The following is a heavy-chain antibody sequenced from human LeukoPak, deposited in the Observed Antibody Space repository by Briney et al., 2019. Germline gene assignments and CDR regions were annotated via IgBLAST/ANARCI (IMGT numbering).Heavy chain of an antibody. CDR1: GFTVSSNY. CDR2: IYSGGST. V-gene: IGHV3-53*01. CDR3: AREDSYGHDY. D-gene: IGHD5-18*01. Sequence: GGSLRLSCAASGFTVSSNYMSWVRQAPGKGLEWVSVIYSGGSTYYADSVTGRFTISRDNSKNTLYLQMNSPRAEDTAVYYCAREDSYGHDYWGQGTLVTVSS. J-gene: IGHJ4*02.